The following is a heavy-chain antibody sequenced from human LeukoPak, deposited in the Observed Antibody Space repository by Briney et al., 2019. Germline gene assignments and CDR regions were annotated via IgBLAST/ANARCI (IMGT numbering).Heavy chain of an antibody. D-gene: IGHD6-25*01. J-gene: IGHJ4*02. CDR2: IIPILGVT. Sequence: ASVKVSSKASGDSFSSDAISWVRQVPGQGYGGGGRIIPILGVTHYALKFRGRVTITADKSTSAADMELRSLTSDDTAVYYCATQSSGWHIYYFDHWGQGTLVTVSS. V-gene: IGHV1-69*04. CDR3: ATQSSGWHIYYFDH. CDR1: GDSFSSDA.